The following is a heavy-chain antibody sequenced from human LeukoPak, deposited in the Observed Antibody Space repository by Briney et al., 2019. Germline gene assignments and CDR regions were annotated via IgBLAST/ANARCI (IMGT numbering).Heavy chain of an antibody. Sequence: PSETLSLTCTVSGGSISSSSYYWGRIRQPPGKGLEWIGSIYYTGSTYYNPSLKSRVSMSVDTSKNQFSLKLSSVTAADTAVFYCARENSGSYREFDYWGQGTLVTVSS. CDR3: ARENSGSYREFDY. J-gene: IGHJ4*02. D-gene: IGHD1-26*01. CDR1: GGSISSSSYY. V-gene: IGHV4-39*07. CDR2: IYYTGST.